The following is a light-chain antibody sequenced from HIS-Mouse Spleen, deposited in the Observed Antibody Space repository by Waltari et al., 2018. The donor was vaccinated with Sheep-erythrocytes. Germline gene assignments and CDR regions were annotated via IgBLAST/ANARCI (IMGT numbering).Light chain of an antibody. CDR1: SSDVGGYNY. Sequence: QCALTQPRSVSGSPGQSVTISCTGTSSDVGGYNYVSWYHQHPGKAPKLMIYDVSKRPSGVPDRFSGSKSGNTASLTISGLQAEDEADYYCCSYAGSYTWVFGGGTKLTVL. V-gene: IGLV2-11*01. J-gene: IGLJ3*02. CDR2: DVS. CDR3: CSYAGSYTWV.